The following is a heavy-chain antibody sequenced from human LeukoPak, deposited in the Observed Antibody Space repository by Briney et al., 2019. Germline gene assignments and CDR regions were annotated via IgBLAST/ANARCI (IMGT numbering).Heavy chain of an antibody. CDR2: ITGGGFST. V-gene: IGHV3-23*01. CDR3: AKDWGAHYFDN. Sequence: GGSLRLSCAASGFTFSSSAMGWVRQVPGKGLEWVSSITGGGFSTYYADSVKGRFTISRDSSNNTLYLHINSLRADDTAIYYCAKDWGAHYFDNWGQGILVTVSS. CDR1: GFTFSSSA. D-gene: IGHD1-26*01. J-gene: IGHJ4*02.